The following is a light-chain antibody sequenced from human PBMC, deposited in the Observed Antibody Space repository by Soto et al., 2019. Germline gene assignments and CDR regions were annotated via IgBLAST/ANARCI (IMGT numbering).Light chain of an antibody. CDR2: SAS. Sequence: DIQLTQSPSFLSASIVDRVTITCRASRGINTYVNWYQQKPGKAPKLLIFSASNLQSGVPSRFSGGGSGTEFTLTISSLQPDDFATYYCQQYDSYPLTFGGGTKVDIK. J-gene: IGKJ4*01. CDR1: RGINTY. V-gene: IGKV1-9*01. CDR3: QQYDSYPLT.